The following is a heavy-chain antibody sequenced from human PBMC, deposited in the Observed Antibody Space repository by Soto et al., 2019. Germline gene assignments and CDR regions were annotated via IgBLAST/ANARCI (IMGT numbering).Heavy chain of an antibody. Sequence: ASVKVSCKVSGYTLTELSMHWVRQAPGQGLEWMGGFDPEDGETIYAQKFQGRVTMTEDTSTDTAYMELSSLRSEDTAVYYCATLSNDFWSGPNNWFDPWGQGTLVTVSS. CDR1: GYTLTELS. V-gene: IGHV1-24*01. CDR3: ATLSNDFWSGPNNWFDP. J-gene: IGHJ5*02. D-gene: IGHD3-3*01. CDR2: FDPEDGET.